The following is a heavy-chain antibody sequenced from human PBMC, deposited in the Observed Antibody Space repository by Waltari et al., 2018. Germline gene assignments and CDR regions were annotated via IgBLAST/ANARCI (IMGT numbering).Heavy chain of an antibody. D-gene: IGHD1-1*01. J-gene: IGHJ4*02. CDR2: IYSGGST. V-gene: IGHV3-23*03. CDR3: ARAGYRGYYFDY. Sequence: EVQLLESGGGLVQPGGSLRLSCAASGFTFSSYAMSWVRQAPGKGLEWVSVIYSGGSTYYADSVKGRFTISRDNSKNTLYLQMNSLRAEDTAVYYCARAGYRGYYFDYWGQGTLVTVSS. CDR1: GFTFSSYA.